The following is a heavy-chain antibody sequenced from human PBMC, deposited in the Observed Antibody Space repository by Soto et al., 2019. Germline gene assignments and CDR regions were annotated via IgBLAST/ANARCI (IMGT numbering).Heavy chain of an antibody. CDR1: GFTFSTYA. J-gene: IGHJ6*03. V-gene: IGHV3-23*01. CDR3: AGRYCTNGVCYTNYYYYIDV. Sequence: EVQLLESGGGLVQPGGCLRLSCAASGFTFSTYAMSWVRQAPGKGLEWVSNITTRGGNTYYADSVQGRFTSSRDNSKNTLYLQMNSLRAEDTAVYYCAGRYCTNGVCYTNYYYYIDVWGKGTTVTVSS. CDR2: ITTRGGNT. D-gene: IGHD2-8*01.